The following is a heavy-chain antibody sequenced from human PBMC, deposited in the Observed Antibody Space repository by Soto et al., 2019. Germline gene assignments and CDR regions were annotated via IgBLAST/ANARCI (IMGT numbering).Heavy chain of an antibody. J-gene: IGHJ4*02. CDR1: GGSFSDYY. Sequence: QVQLQQWGAGLLKPSETLSLTCAVYGGSFSDYYWSWIRQPPGKGLEWIGEIQHSGSTNYNPSLKSRFSVAIDPSNSQFSLIMNYVTAADTAVYYCARGGVWVKPAAMHPIDYWGQGTMVTVSS. CDR3: ARGGVWVKPAAMHPIDY. D-gene: IGHD2-2*01. V-gene: IGHV4-34*01. CDR2: IQHSGST.